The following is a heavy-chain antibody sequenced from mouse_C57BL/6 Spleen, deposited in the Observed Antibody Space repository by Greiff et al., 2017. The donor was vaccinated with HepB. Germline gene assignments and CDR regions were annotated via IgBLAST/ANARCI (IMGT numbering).Heavy chain of an antibody. CDR2: INPSSGYT. V-gene: IGHV1-7*01. J-gene: IGHJ2*01. CDR3: ARDNWDAY. Sequence: VQLQQSGAELAKPGASVKLSCKASGYTFTSYWMHWVKQRPGQGLEWIGYINPSSGYTKYNQKFKDKAKLTADKSSSTDYMQLSSLTYEDSAVYYCARDNWDAYWGQGTTLTVSS. D-gene: IGHD4-1*01. CDR1: GYTFTSYW.